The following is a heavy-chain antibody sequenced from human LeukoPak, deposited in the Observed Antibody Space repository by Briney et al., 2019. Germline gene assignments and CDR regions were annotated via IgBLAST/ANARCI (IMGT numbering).Heavy chain of an antibody. V-gene: IGHV3-7*01. CDR3: AKDLADSSSWYDYYFDY. CDR2: IKQGGREK. D-gene: IGHD6-13*01. CDR1: GFTFSSYW. J-gene: IGHJ4*02. Sequence: GGSLRLSCAASGFTFSSYWMSWVRRAPGKGREGVANIKQGGREKYYVDSGKGRFPISRDNAKNSLYLQLNSQRAEHTAVYSCAKDLADSSSWYDYYFDYCGQATLATASS.